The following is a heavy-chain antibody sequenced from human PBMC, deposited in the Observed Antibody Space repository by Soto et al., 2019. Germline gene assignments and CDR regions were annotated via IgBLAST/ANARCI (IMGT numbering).Heavy chain of an antibody. J-gene: IGHJ5*02. CDR1: GFSLSTSAAA. CDR3: ARRATMTIFGLIIDNGIWFDP. V-gene: IGHV2-5*02. D-gene: IGHD3-3*01. CDR2: IYWDGDK. Sequence: QINLIESGPTLVKPTQTLTLTCTFSGFSLSTSAAAVGWVRQPPGRALEWLALIYWDGDKRYNASLGNRLTITKDTSMSQVVLTLTNVDPADTATYYCARRATMTIFGLIIDNGIWFDPWGQGTRVIVSS.